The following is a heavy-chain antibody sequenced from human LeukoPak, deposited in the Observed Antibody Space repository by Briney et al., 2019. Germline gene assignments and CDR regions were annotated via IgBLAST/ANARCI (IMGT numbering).Heavy chain of an antibody. CDR3: ARDYYGDHGTENYSYYYAMGV. D-gene: IGHD4-17*01. V-gene: IGHV3-49*03. Sequence: GSLRLSCTASGFTFGDYVMNWFRQAPGKGLEWVSFIRSMTYCGTKEYAASVKGRFTISRDDSKSIVYLQMNSLKTEDTAVYYCARDYYGDHGTENYSYYYAMGVWGQGTTVTVSS. CDR2: IRSMTYCGTK. J-gene: IGHJ6*02. CDR1: GFTFGDYV.